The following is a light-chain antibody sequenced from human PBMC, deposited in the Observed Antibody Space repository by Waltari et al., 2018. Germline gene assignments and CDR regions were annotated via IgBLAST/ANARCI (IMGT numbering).Light chain of an antibody. J-gene: IGKJ1*01. CDR3: QQYYTSPPWT. V-gene: IGKV3-20*01. Sequence: VLTQSPGTLSLSPGERATLPCRASQSITNNYLAWYQQKPGQAPRLLIYTGSTRATGIPDRFRGSGSGTDFTLTITRLEPEDFAVYYCQQYYTSPPWTYGQGTKVEIK. CDR2: TGS. CDR1: QSITNNY.